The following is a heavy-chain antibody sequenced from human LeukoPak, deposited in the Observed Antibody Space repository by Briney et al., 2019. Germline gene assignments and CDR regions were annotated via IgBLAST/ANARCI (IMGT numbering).Heavy chain of an antibody. CDR3: ARGVAGRPLLVDGDYFDY. V-gene: IGHV4-59*01. CDR1: GGSIRSYH. J-gene: IGHJ4*02. D-gene: IGHD6-6*01. Sequence: RTSETLPLTCCVSGGSIRSYHWIWLPEPPGKGLEGWGYIYCSGSTNYNPSLKGRVTISVDTSKNQFSLKLSSVTAADTAVYYCARGVAGRPLLVDGDYFDYWGQGTLVTVSS. CDR2: IYCSGST.